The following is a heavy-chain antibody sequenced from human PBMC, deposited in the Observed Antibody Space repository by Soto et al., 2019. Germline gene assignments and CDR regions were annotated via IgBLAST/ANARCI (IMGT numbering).Heavy chain of an antibody. CDR3: ARDRGGYDRLYYYHGMDV. D-gene: IGHD5-12*01. J-gene: IGHJ6*02. V-gene: IGHV3-11*06. CDR1: GFTFSDYY. CDR2: ISSSSGST. Sequence: PGGSLRLSCVASGFTFSDYYMSWIRQAPGKGLEYISYISSSSGSTNYADSVKGRFTISRDNAKNSLYLQMSSLRAEDTAVYYCARDRGGYDRLYYYHGMDVWGQGP.